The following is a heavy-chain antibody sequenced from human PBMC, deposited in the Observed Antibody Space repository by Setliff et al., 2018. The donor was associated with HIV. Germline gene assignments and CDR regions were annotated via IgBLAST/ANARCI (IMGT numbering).Heavy chain of an antibody. D-gene: IGHD6-13*01. CDR3: ATRPADSKWYGVFDY. V-gene: IGHV4-4*09. CDR1: GDSINSGNYY. J-gene: IGHJ4*02. Sequence: SETLSLTCTVSGDSINSGNYYWSWIRQHPGKGLEWIGYIYTSGITNYNPSLKSRVTISVDTSKNQFSLKLNSVTAADTAVYYCATRPADSKWYGVFDYWGQGTLVTVSS. CDR2: IYTSGIT.